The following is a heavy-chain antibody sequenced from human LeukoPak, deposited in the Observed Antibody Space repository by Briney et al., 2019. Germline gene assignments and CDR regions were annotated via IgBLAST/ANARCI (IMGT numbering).Heavy chain of an antibody. D-gene: IGHD5-18*01. CDR2: ISWNGGII. CDR1: GFTFDDYA. V-gene: IGHV3-9*01. CDR3: AKVQGYSYGYFDY. J-gene: IGHJ4*02. Sequence: GRSLRLSCAASGFTFDDYAMYWVRQAPGKGLEWVSGISWNGGIIGYADSVKGRFTISRDNAKNSLYLQMNSLRAEDTALYYCAKVQGYSYGYFDYWGQGTLVTVSS.